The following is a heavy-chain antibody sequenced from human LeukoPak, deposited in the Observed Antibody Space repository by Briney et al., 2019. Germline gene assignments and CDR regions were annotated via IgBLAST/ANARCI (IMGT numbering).Heavy chain of an antibody. CDR3: ARLRYFDWLLPDY. CDR2: ISGSGGTT. CDR1: GFIFSRYG. Sequence: GGSLRLSCAASGFIFSRYGMSWVRQAPGKGLEWVSAISGSGGTTYYADSVKGRFTISRDNSKNTLYLQINSLRAEDTAVYYCARLRYFDWLLPDYWGQGTLVTVSS. V-gene: IGHV3-23*01. D-gene: IGHD3-9*01. J-gene: IGHJ4*02.